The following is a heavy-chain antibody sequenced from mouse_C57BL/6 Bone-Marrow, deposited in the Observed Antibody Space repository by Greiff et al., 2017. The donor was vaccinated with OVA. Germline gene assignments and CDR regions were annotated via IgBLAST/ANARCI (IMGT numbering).Heavy chain of an antibody. CDR3: ARYKGRVAVDYFDY. CDR1: GFTFTNYY. J-gene: IGHJ2*01. D-gene: IGHD1-1*01. Sequence: EVQRVESGGGLVQPGDSLSLSCAASGFTFTNYYMSWVRQPPGKALEWLAFIRNKPNGSTTEYSASVKGRFTISRANSQSIIYLQVNALRAEDSATYYCARYKGRVAVDYFDYWGQGTALTVSS. CDR2: IRNKPNGSTT. V-gene: IGHV7-3*01.